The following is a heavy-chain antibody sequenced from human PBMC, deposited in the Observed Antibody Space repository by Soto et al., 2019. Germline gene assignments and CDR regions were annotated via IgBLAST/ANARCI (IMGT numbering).Heavy chain of an antibody. Sequence: SVKVSCKASGYTFTSYDINWVRQAPGQGLEWKGGMIPNIGKANYAQKFQGRVTITTDESTSTAYMELSSLRSEDTAVYYCARERSGGYSGYDSYYYYGMDVWGQGTTVTVSS. D-gene: IGHD5-12*01. CDR3: ARERSGGYSGYDSYYYYGMDV. CDR2: MIPNIGKA. CDR1: GYTFTSYD. J-gene: IGHJ6*02. V-gene: IGHV1-69*05.